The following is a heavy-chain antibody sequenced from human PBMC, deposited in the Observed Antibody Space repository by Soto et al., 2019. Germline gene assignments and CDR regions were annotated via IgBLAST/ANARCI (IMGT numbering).Heavy chain of an antibody. Sequence: ASGKVSCKASGFTFTSSAVQWLRQARGQRLEWIGWIVVGSGNTNYAQKFQEGVTITRDMSTSTAYMELSSLRSEDTAVYYCAADSPKVGYYYGMDVWGQGTTVTVSS. CDR2: IVVGSGNT. CDR1: GFTFTSSA. CDR3: AADSPKVGYYYGMDV. V-gene: IGHV1-58*01. D-gene: IGHD3-10*01. J-gene: IGHJ6*02.